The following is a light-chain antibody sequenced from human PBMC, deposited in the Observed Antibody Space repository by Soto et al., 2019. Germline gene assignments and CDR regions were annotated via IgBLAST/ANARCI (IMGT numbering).Light chain of an antibody. CDR2: DVS. V-gene: IGLV2-14*01. CDR1: SSDVGGYNY. Sequence: QSALTQPASVSGSPGQSITISCTGTSSDVGGYNYVSWYQQHPGKAPKLMIYDVSNRPSGVSNRFSGSKSGNTASLTISGLQAEDEADYYCSSYTSSSTLVFGGGTKXTVL. CDR3: SSYTSSSTLV. J-gene: IGLJ2*01.